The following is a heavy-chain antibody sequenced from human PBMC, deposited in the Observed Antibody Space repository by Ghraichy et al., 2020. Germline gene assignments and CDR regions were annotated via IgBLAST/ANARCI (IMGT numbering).Heavy chain of an antibody. J-gene: IGHJ3*02. V-gene: IGHV4-39*01. D-gene: IGHD2-2*01. CDR3: ARHLYCSSTSCYFRGFYAFDI. Sequence: SETPSLTCTVSGGSISSSSYYWGWIRQPPGKGLEWIGSIYYSGSTYQNPSLKSRVTISVDTSKNQFSLKLSSVTAADTAVYYCARHLYCSSTSCYFRGFYAFDIWGQGTMVTVSS. CDR2: IYYSGST. CDR1: GGSISSSSYY.